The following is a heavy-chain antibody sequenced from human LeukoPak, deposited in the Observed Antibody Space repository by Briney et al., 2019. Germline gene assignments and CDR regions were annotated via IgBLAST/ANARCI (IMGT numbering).Heavy chain of an antibody. D-gene: IGHD5/OR15-5a*01. Sequence: GGSLRLSCAASGFTFSDYYMNWIRQAPGKGLEWVSYISSSGGTIYYADSVKGRFTISRDNAKNSQYLQMNSLRAEDTAVYYCARRLYGXLAHWDWGQGTLVTVSS. V-gene: IGHV3-11*01. CDR3: ARRLYGXLAHWD. CDR2: ISSSGGTI. CDR1: GFTFSDYY. J-gene: IGHJ4*02.